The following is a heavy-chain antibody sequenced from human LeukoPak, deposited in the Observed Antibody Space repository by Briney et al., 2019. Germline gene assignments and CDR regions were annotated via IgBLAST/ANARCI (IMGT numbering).Heavy chain of an antibody. CDR3: AKDGSWSCTD. J-gene: IGHJ4*02. D-gene: IGHD2-8*02. CDR2: IAHHGNNK. Sequence: GGSLRLSCGASVFTFSSSAMHWVRPGPGKGLEWVAYIAHHGNNKYYADSVKGRFTISRDNSKGSLYLQMNSLRADDTAVYYCAKDGSWSCTDWGQGTLVRVSS. CDR1: VFTFSSSA. V-gene: IGHV3-30*02.